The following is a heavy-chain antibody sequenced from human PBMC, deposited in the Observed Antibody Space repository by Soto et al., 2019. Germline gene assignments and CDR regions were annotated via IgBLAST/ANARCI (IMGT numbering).Heavy chain of an antibody. CDR2: IHYSGST. J-gene: IGHJ4*02. V-gene: IGHV4-39*01. D-gene: IGHD2-15*01. CDR1: GDSISITSYY. Sequence: LQLQKSGPGLVKPSETLSLTCTVSGDSISITSYYWGWVRQPPGKGLEWIGSIHYSGSTHYNPSLQSRVTISGDASKKQFSLKLRSVTAADTAVYYCASTKDETLYFDYWGQGTLVTVSS. CDR3: ASTKDETLYFDY.